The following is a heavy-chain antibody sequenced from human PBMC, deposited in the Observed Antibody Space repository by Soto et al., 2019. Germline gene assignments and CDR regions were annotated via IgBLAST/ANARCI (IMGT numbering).Heavy chain of an antibody. CDR3: ARLSRSSYYFDY. V-gene: IGHV3-21*01. Sequence: EVQLVESGGGLVKPGGSLRLSCAASGFTFSSYAMNWVRQAPAKGLEWVSSISSSSSSIYYADSVKGRFTISRDNAKNSLYLQMNSLRAEDTAVYYCARLSRSSYYFDYWGQGTLVTVSS. D-gene: IGHD2-2*01. CDR1: GFTFSSYA. J-gene: IGHJ4*02. CDR2: ISSSSSSI.